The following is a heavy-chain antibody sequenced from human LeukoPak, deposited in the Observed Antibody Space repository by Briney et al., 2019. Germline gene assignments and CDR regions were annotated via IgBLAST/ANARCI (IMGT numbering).Heavy chain of an antibody. CDR3: AKDMTNTGWVL. D-gene: IGHD6-19*01. CDR1: GFTFSSYD. J-gene: IGHJ3*01. V-gene: IGHV3-48*03. Sequence: GGSLRLSCAASGFTFSSYDMNWVRQAPGKGLEWVSYISISGRTIYYADSVKGRFTISRDNAKNSLYLQMNSLRTEDTALYCCAKDMTNTGWVLWGQGTMVTVSS. CDR2: ISISGRTI.